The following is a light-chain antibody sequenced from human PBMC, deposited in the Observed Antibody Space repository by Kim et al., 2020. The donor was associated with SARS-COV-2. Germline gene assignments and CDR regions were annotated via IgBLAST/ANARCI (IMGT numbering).Light chain of an antibody. CDR1: QSVSSN. CDR2: GAS. Sequence: VSLGDRATLSCRASQSVSSNLAWYQQKPGQAPRLLIYGASTRATGIPARFSGSGSGTDFTLTISSLQSEDFAVYYCQQYNNWLWTFGQGTKVDIK. CDR3: QQYNNWLWT. V-gene: IGKV3-15*01. J-gene: IGKJ1*01.